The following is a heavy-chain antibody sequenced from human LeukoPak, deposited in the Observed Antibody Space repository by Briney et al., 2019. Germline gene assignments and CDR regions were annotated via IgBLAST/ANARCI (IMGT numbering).Heavy chain of an antibody. Sequence: GGSLRLSCAASGFTFSSYWMSWVRQAPGKGLEWVANIKADGSEKYYVDSVKGRFTISRDNAKNSVHLQMNSLRAEDTALYYCARTYYYDNSGYRHSDYWGQGTLVTVSS. D-gene: IGHD3-22*01. CDR2: IKADGSEK. CDR3: ARTYYYDNSGYRHSDY. CDR1: GFTFSSYW. V-gene: IGHV3-7*01. J-gene: IGHJ4*02.